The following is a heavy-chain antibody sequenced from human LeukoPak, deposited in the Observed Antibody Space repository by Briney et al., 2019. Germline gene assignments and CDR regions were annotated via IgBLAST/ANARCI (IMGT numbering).Heavy chain of an antibody. D-gene: IGHD6-13*01. J-gene: IGHJ6*03. CDR1: GGSFSGYY. CDR2: INHSGST. Sequence: NPSETLSLTCAVYGGSFSGYYWSWIRQPPGKGLEWIGEINHSGSTNYNPSLKSRVTISVDTSKNQFSLKLSSVTAADTAVYYCARRGHSSSWYYYYYYYMDVWGKGTTVTISS. V-gene: IGHV4-34*01. CDR3: ARRGHSSSWYYYYYYYMDV.